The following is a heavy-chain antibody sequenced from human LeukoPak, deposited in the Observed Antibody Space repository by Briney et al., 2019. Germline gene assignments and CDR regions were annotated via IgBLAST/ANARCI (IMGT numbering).Heavy chain of an antibody. CDR2: IRYDGSKK. CDR3: AKGGYSYDSSGHNYFDY. D-gene: IGHD3-22*01. CDR1: RFTFGSYG. J-gene: IGHJ4*02. V-gene: IGHV3-30*02. Sequence: PGGSLRLSSAASRFTFGSYGMHWVRQAPGKGLEWVAFIRYDGSKKSYADSVKGRFTISRDNSKNTLYMQMNSLRAEDRAVYYCAKGGYSYDSSGHNYFDYWGQGTLVTVSS.